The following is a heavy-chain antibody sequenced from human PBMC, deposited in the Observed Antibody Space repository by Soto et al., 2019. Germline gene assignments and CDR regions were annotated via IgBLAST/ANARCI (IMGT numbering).Heavy chain of an antibody. D-gene: IGHD3-22*01. CDR1: GFTFSSYG. J-gene: IGHJ4*02. CDR2: ISYDGSNK. CDR3: AKGAPYYSDSSGYYCPFDY. Sequence: GGSLRLSCAASGFTFSSYGIHWVRQAPGKGLEWVALISYDGSNKYYADSVKGRCTISRDNSKNTLYLEMNSLRAEDTAMYYCAKGAPYYSDSSGYYCPFDYWGQGTLVTVSS. V-gene: IGHV3-30*18.